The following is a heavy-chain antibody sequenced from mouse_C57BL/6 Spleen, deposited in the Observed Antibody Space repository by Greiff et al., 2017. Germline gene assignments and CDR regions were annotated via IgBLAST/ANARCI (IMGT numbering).Heavy chain of an antibody. V-gene: IGHV1-26*01. J-gene: IGHJ2*01. CDR3: ARGYDGYYYFYY. CDR1: GYTFTDYY. D-gene: IGHD2-3*01. CDR2: INPNNGGT. Sequence: VQLKESGPELVKPGASVKISCTASGYTFTDYYMNWVKQSHGKSLEWIGDINPNNGGTSYNQKFKGKATLTVDKSSSTAYLELRSLTSEDSAVYACARGYDGYYYFYYWGQGTTLTVSS.